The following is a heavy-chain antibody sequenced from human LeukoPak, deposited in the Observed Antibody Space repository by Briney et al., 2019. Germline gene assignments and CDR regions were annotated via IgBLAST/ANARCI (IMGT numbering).Heavy chain of an antibody. Sequence: ASVKVSCKASGYTFTGYYMHWVRQAPGQGLEWMGWINPNSGGTNYAQKFQGRVTMTRDTSISTAYMELSRLRSDDTAVYYCARGRIVVVPTNWFDPWGQGTLVTVSS. V-gene: IGHV1-2*02. J-gene: IGHJ5*02. D-gene: IGHD2-2*01. CDR1: GYTFTGYY. CDR2: INPNSGGT. CDR3: ARGRIVVVPTNWFDP.